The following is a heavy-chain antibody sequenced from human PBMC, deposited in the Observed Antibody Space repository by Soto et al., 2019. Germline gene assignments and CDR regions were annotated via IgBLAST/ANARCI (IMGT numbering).Heavy chain of an antibody. Sequence: GESLKISCKGSGYRFTVYCISWVRQMPGKGLEWMGRIDPSDSYTNYSPSFQGRVTISADESISTAYLQWSSLGASDTGMYYCARHGDSRGDYWGQGTLVTVSS. V-gene: IGHV5-10-1*01. D-gene: IGHD3-10*01. CDR2: IDPSDSYT. CDR3: ARHGDSRGDY. J-gene: IGHJ4*02. CDR1: GYRFTVYC.